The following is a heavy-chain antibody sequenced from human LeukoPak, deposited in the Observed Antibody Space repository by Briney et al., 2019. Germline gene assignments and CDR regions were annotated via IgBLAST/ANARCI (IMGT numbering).Heavy chain of an antibody. D-gene: IGHD2-8*01. Sequence: ASVKVSCKASGYTFTAHYIHWTRQAPGRGLEWVGWINPNTGGTEFAQNVQGRVTMTRDTSINTAYMELNRLTSDDTAVFYCAREAADSSVYDFWGQGSLVTVSS. CDR3: AREAADSSVYDF. CDR1: GYTFTAHY. V-gene: IGHV1-2*02. J-gene: IGHJ4*02. CDR2: INPNTGGT.